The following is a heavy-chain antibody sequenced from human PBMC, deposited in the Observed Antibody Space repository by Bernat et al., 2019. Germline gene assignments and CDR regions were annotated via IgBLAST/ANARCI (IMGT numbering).Heavy chain of an antibody. Sequence: VQLVESGGGVVQSGTSLRLSCAASGFTVSSNYMNWVRQAPGKGLEWVSVIYSGGSTYFADSVKGRFTISRDNSKNTLYLQINSLRAEDTAVYYCARGQSSESYAFDIWGQGTMVTVSS. CDR1: GFTVSSNY. J-gene: IGHJ3*02. CDR2: IYSGGST. CDR3: ARGQSSESYAFDI. V-gene: IGHV3-53*01.